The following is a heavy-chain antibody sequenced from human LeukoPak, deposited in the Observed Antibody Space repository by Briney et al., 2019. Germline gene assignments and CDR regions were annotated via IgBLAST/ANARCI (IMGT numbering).Heavy chain of an antibody. CDR3: ARAKATAMVHDNWFDP. J-gene: IGHJ5*02. CDR2: IYYSGST. CDR1: GGSISSGGYY. V-gene: IGHV4-31*03. Sequence: SETLSLTCTVSGGSISSGGYYWSWIRQHPGKGLEWIGYIYYSGSTYYNPSLKSRVTISVDTSKNQFSLKLSSVTAADTAVYYCARAKATAMVHDNWFDPWDQGTLVTVSS. D-gene: IGHD5-18*01.